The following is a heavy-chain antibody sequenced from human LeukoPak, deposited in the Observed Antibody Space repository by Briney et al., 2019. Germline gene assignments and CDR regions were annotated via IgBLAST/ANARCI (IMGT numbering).Heavy chain of an antibody. Sequence: GGSLRLSCVASGLPIDDFDMHWVRQAPGKGLEWVSLISGDGVSTFYADSVKGRFSISRDNSKNSLSLEMNSLRTEDTAMYYCARESGKFDYWGQGTLVAVSS. CDR3: ARESGKFDY. CDR2: ISGDGVST. J-gene: IGHJ4*02. CDR1: GLPIDDFD. V-gene: IGHV3-43*02.